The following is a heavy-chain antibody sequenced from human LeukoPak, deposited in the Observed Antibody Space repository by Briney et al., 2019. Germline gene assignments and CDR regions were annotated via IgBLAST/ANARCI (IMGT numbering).Heavy chain of an antibody. V-gene: IGHV3-23*01. J-gene: IGHJ4*02. D-gene: IGHD1-1*01. Sequence: PGGSLRLSCAASGFIFSSYAMNWVRQAPGKGLEWVSGVSGYGDVTYYADYVKGRFTISRDNSKNSLFVQMNSLRAEDTAVYFCAKSRSGSANWALQIFDNWGQGTLVTVSS. CDR3: AKSRSGSANWALQIFDN. CDR2: VSGYGDVT. CDR1: GFIFSSYA.